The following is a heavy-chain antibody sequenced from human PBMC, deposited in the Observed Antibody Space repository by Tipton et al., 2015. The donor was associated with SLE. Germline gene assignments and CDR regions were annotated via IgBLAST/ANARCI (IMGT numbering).Heavy chain of an antibody. CDR3: ARDGYDSSGYNY. J-gene: IGHJ4*02. D-gene: IGHD3-22*01. CDR1: GGSFSGYY. V-gene: IGHV4-34*01. CDR2: INHRGST. Sequence: TLSLTCAVYGGSFSGYYWSWIRQPPGKGLEWIGEINHRGSTNYNPSLKSRLTISVDTSKNQFSLKLSSVTAADTAVYYCARDGYDSSGYNYWGQGTLVTVSS.